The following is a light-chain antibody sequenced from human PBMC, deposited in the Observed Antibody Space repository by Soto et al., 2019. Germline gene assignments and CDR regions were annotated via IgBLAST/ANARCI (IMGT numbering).Light chain of an antibody. V-gene: IGKV3-11*01. Sequence: EIVMTQSPATLSVSPGERATLSCRASQSVGSSLAWYQQKPGQAPRLLIYDASNRATGIPARFSGSGSGTDFTLTISSLEPEDFAVYYCQQRSNWPSLTFGGGTKVDI. J-gene: IGKJ4*01. CDR3: QQRSNWPSLT. CDR2: DAS. CDR1: QSVGSS.